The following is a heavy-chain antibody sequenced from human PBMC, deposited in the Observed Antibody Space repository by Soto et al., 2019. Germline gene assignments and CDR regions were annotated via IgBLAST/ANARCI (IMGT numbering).Heavy chain of an antibody. Sequence: GGSLRLSCTAPGFTCGGYAMSWFRQAPGKGLEWVGFIRSKAHGGTTEYAASVKGRFTISRDDSKSIAYLQMNSLKTEDTAVYYGTRSLHSPSSFYFDSSGFDYHYGMAVWGQETSVPVSS. V-gene: IGHV3-49*03. CDR3: TRSLHSPSSFYFDSSGFDYHYGMAV. D-gene: IGHD3-22*01. CDR1: GFTCGGYA. J-gene: IGHJ6*02. CDR2: IRSKAHGGTT.